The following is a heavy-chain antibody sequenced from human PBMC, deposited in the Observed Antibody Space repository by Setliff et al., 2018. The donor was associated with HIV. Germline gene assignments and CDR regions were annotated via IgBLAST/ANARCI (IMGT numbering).Heavy chain of an antibody. Sequence: SETLSLTCTVSGGSISSGDYYWSWIRQPPGKGLEWIGYIYCSGSTYYNPSLKSRVTISVDTSKNQFSLKLSSVTAADTAVYYCARERRYYDSSGDFDYWGQGTLVTVSS. CDR1: GGSISSGDYY. CDR2: IYCSGST. V-gene: IGHV4-30-4*08. J-gene: IGHJ4*02. D-gene: IGHD3-22*01. CDR3: ARERRYYDSSGDFDY.